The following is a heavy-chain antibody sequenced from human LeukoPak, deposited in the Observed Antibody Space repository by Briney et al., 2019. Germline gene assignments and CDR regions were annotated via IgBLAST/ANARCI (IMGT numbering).Heavy chain of an antibody. CDR2: IIPIFGTA. V-gene: IGHV1-69*05. J-gene: IGHJ5*02. Sequence: SVKVSCKASGGTFSSYAISWVRRAPGQGLEWMGRIIPIFGTANYAQKFQGRVTITTDESTSTAYMELSSLRSEDTAVYYCGSDYYDSSGSFRTWGQGTLVTVSS. CDR1: GGTFSSYA. D-gene: IGHD3-22*01. CDR3: GSDYYDSSGSFRT.